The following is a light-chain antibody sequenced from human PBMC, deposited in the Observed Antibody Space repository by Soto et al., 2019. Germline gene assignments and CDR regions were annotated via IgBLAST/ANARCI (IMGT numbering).Light chain of an antibody. CDR1: PSFSRSF. Sequence: EIVLTQSPGTLSLSPGERATLSCRASPSFSRSFLAWYQQKPGRAPRLPIYGASTRATGIPDRFSGSGSGTDFTLSITRLEPEDFAVYYCQQYASSPITFGQGTRLEIK. CDR2: GAS. CDR3: QQYASSPIT. J-gene: IGKJ5*01. V-gene: IGKV3-20*01.